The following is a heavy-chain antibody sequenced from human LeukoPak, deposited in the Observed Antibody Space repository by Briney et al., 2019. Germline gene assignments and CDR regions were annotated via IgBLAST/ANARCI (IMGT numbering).Heavy chain of an antibody. CDR3: ARGVVAAAGRTFDF. D-gene: IGHD6-13*01. CDR2: IYYTGST. Sequence: SSETLSLTCTVSGGSISTYYWSWIRQPPGKGLEWIGYIYYTGSTSYNPSLKSRVTMSLDASKNQFSLELNSVTPADTAVYYCARGVVAAAGRTFDFWGQGTLVTVSS. J-gene: IGHJ4*02. V-gene: IGHV4-59*01. CDR1: GGSISTYY.